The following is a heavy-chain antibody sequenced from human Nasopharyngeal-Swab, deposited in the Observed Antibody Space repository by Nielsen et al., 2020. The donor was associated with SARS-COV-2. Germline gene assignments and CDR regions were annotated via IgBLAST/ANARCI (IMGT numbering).Heavy chain of an antibody. Sequence: RQAPGKGPEWIAAINHSGSTNYNPSLKSRVTLSVDTSMNQVSLEVSSVTAADTAVYYCARGLSGIVPAPILGLGPYYYYYYMNVWGKGTTVTVSS. CDR2: INHSGST. D-gene: IGHD2-2*01. V-gene: IGHV4-34*01. CDR3: ARGLSGIVPAPILGLGPYYYYYYMNV. J-gene: IGHJ6*03.